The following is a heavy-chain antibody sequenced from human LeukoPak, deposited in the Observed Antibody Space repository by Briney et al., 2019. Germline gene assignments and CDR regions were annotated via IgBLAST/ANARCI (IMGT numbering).Heavy chain of an antibody. CDR1: GGTFSSYA. J-gene: IGHJ4*02. CDR2: IIPILGIA. CDR3: ARDPARFLEWLLDY. Sequence: SVKVSCKASGGTFSSYAISWVRQAPGQGLEWMGRIIPILGIANYAQKFQGRVTITADKPTSTAYMELSSLRSEDTAVYYCARDPARFLEWLLDYWGQGTLVTVSS. V-gene: IGHV1-69*04. D-gene: IGHD3-3*01.